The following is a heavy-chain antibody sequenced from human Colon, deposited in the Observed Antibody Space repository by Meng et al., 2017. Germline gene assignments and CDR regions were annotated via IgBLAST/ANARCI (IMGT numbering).Heavy chain of an antibody. CDR2: INMYTGDP. V-gene: IGHV7-4-1*02. CDR1: GYSFRTYA. D-gene: IGHD2-21*02. Sequence: QVQLVQSGSELKKPGASVKVSCKASGYSFRTYAINWVRQAPGQGLQWMGWINMYTGDPSYVEGFAGRFVFSLDISASTAYLQISSLKAEDTAVYFCVRHNGDSDFDYWGQGTPVTVSS. J-gene: IGHJ4*02. CDR3: VRHNGDSDFDY.